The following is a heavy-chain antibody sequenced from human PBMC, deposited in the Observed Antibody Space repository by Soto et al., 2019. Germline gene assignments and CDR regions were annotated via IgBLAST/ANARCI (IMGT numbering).Heavy chain of an antibody. J-gene: IGHJ6*04. Sequence: ASVKVACKASCYMFTIYGMSWFRHYPGQGLEWMGWISIYQNYKHSAKKFQGRVTLTADTSTHTAYMELRSLTSDDTAVYYCERQCSDRGLEVWGKGNTVTLSS. CDR3: ERQCSDRGLEV. D-gene: IGHD6-19*01. CDR1: CYMFTIYG. V-gene: IGHV1-18*04. CDR2: ISIYQNYK.